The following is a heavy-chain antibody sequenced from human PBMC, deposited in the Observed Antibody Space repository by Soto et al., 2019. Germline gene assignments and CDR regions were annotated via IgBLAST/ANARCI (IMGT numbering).Heavy chain of an antibody. J-gene: IGHJ5*02. CDR3: ASDLRSQWPGGFDP. V-gene: IGHV4-30-2*01. Sequence: QLQLQESGSGLVKPSQTLSLTRAVSGGSISSGGYSWSWIRQPPGKGLEWIGYIYHSGSTYYNPSLKSRVTISVDRSKNQFSLKLSSVTAADTAVYYCASDLRSQWPGGFDPWGQGTLVTVSS. D-gene: IGHD2-8*02. CDR1: GGSISSGGYS. CDR2: IYHSGST.